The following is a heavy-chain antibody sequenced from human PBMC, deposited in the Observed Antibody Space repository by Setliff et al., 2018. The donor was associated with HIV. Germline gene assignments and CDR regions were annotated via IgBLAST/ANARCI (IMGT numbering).Heavy chain of an antibody. V-gene: IGHV1-18*01. Sequence: ASVKVSCKASGYTFTSYGISWVRQAPGQGLEWMGWINTHNGNTNYAQKFQGRVTMTTDTSTSTAYMELRNLRSDDTAVYFCAKDVRMRTSSGSPYYYGMDVWGQGTTVTVSS. J-gene: IGHJ6*02. D-gene: IGHD2-2*01. CDR2: INTHNGNT. CDR3: AKDVRMRTSSGSPYYYGMDV. CDR1: GYTFTSYG.